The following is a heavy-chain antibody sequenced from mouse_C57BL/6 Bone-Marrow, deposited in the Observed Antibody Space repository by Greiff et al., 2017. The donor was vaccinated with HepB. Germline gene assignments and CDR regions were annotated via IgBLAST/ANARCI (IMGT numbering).Heavy chain of an antibody. D-gene: IGHD1-1*01. V-gene: IGHV3-6*01. CDR1: GYSITSGYY. J-gene: IGHJ2*01. Sequence: EVKLMESGPGLVKPSQSLSLTCSVTGYSITSGYYWNWIRQFPGNKLEWMGYISYDGSNNYNPSLKNRISITRDTSKNQFFLKLNSVTTEDTATYYCARGLLRDYWGQGTTLTVSS. CDR3: ARGLLRDY. CDR2: ISYDGSN.